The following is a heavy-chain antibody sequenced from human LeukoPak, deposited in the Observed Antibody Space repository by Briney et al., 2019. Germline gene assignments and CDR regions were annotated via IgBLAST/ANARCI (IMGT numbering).Heavy chain of an antibody. Sequence: GGSLRFSCAASGFIFSSYGMHWVRQAPGKGLEWVAVISYDGSNKYYADSVKGRFTISRDNSKNTLYLQMNSLRAEDTAVYYCAKMGGYSYGYGYNWFDPWGQGTLVTVSS. D-gene: IGHD5-18*01. CDR2: ISYDGSNK. CDR3: AKMGGYSYGYGYNWFDP. V-gene: IGHV3-30*18. J-gene: IGHJ5*02. CDR1: GFIFSSYG.